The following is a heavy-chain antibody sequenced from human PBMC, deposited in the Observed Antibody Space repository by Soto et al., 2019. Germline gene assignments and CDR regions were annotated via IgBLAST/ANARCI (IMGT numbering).Heavy chain of an antibody. Sequence: PSETLSLTCTVSGGSINSGGYSWTWIRQPPGKGLEWIGFIYHTGTTYYNPSLKSRVTISVDKSKNQFSLKLSSVTAADTAVYYCARSYMVRGVANWFAPWGQGTLVTVSS. CDR1: GGSINSGGYS. CDR2: IYHTGTT. J-gene: IGHJ5*02. D-gene: IGHD3-10*01. CDR3: ARSYMVRGVANWFAP. V-gene: IGHV4-30-2*01.